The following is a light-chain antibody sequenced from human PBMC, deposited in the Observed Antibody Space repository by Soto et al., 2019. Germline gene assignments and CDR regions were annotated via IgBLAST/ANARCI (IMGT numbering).Light chain of an antibody. CDR1: KLGDKY. CDR2: QDS. V-gene: IGLV3-1*01. Sequence: SYEPTQPPSVSVSPGQTASITCSGDKLGDKYACWYQQKPGQSHVLVIYQDSKRPSGIPERFSGSNSGNTATLTISGTQAMDEADYYCQAWDSSTVVFGGGTKLTVL. CDR3: QAWDSSTVV. J-gene: IGLJ2*01.